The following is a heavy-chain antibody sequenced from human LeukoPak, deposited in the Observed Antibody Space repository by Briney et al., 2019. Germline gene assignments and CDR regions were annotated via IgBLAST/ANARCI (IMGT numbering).Heavy chain of an antibody. CDR1: GFTFSSYG. V-gene: IGHV3-30*03. D-gene: IGHD1-26*01. CDR3: ARDPSGSPRYYSDY. Sequence: GRSLRLSCGASGFTFSSYGMHWVRQAPGKGLEWVAVISYDGSNKYYADSVKGRFTISRDNSKNTLYLQMNSLRAEDTAVYYCARDPSGSPRYYSDYWGQGTLVTVSS. J-gene: IGHJ4*02. CDR2: ISYDGSNK.